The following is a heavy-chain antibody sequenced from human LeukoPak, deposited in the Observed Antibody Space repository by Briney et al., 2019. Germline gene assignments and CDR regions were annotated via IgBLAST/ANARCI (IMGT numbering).Heavy chain of an antibody. D-gene: IGHD4-17*01. CDR2: ISAYNGNT. CDR1: GYTFTSYG. CDR3: ASLIDGDNPHDAFDI. V-gene: IGHV1-18*01. J-gene: IGHJ3*02. Sequence: ASVKVSCKASGYTFTSYGISWVRQAPGQGLEWMGWISAYNGNTNYAQKLQGRVTMTTDTSTSTAYMELRSLRSDDTAVYYCASLIDGDNPHDAFDIWGQGTMVTVSS.